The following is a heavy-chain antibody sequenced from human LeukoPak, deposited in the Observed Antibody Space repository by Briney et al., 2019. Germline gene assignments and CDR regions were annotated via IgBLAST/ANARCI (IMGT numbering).Heavy chain of an antibody. J-gene: IGHJ6*03. CDR1: GFTFNSYG. V-gene: IGHV3-30*02. CDR2: IRYDGSNK. Sequence: PGGSLRLSCAASGFTFNSYGMHWVRQAPGKGLEWVTFIRYDGSNKYYADSVKGRFTISRDNSKNTLYLQMNSLRAEDTAVYYCAKVDVLRYFDWSRAGQEYYYYMDVWGKGTTVTISS. D-gene: IGHD3-9*01. CDR3: AKVDVLRYFDWSRAGQEYYYYMDV.